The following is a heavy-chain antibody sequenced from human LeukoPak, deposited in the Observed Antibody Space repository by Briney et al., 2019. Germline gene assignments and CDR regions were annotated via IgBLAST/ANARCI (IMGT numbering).Heavy chain of an antibody. CDR2: ISGSGGST. CDR1: GFTFSSYA. CDR3: AKDQFGDYNQFDY. V-gene: IGHV3-23*01. J-gene: IGHJ4*02. D-gene: IGHD4-17*01. Sequence: PGGSLRLSCAASGFTFSSYAMSWVRQAPGKGLEWVSAISGSGGSTYYADSVKGRFTISRDNSKNTLYLQMNSLRAEDTAVCYCAKDQFGDYNQFDYWSQGTLVTVSS.